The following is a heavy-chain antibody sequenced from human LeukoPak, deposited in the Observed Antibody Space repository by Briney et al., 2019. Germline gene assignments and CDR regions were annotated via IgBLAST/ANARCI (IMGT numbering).Heavy chain of an antibody. CDR2: IYHSGST. V-gene: IGHV4-59*01. D-gene: IGHD3-9*01. J-gene: IGHJ6*02. CDR3: ARIDSAYYFGMDV. Sequence: SETLSLTCTVPGGSISSSYWSWIRQPPGEGLEWIGYIYHSGSTNYSPSLKSRVTISVDTSKNQFSLKVSSVTAADTAVYYCARIDSAYYFGMDVWGQGTTVTVSS. CDR1: GGSISSSY.